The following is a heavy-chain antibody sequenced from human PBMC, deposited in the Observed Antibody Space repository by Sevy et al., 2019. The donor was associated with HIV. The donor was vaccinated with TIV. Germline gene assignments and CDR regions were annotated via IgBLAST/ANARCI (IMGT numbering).Heavy chain of an antibody. D-gene: IGHD2-15*01. CDR1: GGTFSSYA. V-gene: IGHV1-69*13. CDR3: ARVECSGGSCYPIDVYNWFDP. CDR2: IIPIFGTA. Sequence: ASVKVSCKASGGTFSSYAISWVRQAPGQGLEWMGGIIPIFGTANYAQKFQGRVTITADESTSTAYMELGSLRSEDTAVYYCARVECSGGSCYPIDVYNWFDPWGQGTLVTVSS. J-gene: IGHJ5*02.